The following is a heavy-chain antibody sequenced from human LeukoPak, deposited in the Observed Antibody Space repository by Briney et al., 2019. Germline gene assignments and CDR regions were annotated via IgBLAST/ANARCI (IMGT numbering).Heavy chain of an antibody. J-gene: IGHJ5*02. CDR3: ARERLGYSSGWSRFDP. CDR2: INAGNGNT. CDR1: GYTFTSYA. D-gene: IGHD6-19*01. V-gene: IGHV1-3*01. Sequence: ASVKVSCKASGYTFTSYAMHWVRQAPGQRLEWMGWINAGNGNTKYSQKFQGRVTITRDTSASTAYMELSSLRSEDTAVYYCARERLGYSSGWSRFDPWGQGTLVTVSS.